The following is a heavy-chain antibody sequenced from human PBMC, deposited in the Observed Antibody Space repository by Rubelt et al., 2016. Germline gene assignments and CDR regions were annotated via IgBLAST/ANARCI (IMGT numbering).Heavy chain of an antibody. CDR1: GGSISSSSYY. V-gene: IGHV4-39*01. CDR3: ARRYSNGLYWFFDL. D-gene: IGHD6-19*01. Sequence: QQQLQESGPGLVKPSETLSLTCTVSGGSISSSSYYWGWIRQPPGKGLEWIGNIYYSGSTYYNPSLKSRVTISVDTSKNQFSLQLISVTAADTAVYYCARRYSNGLYWFFDLWGRGTLVTVSS. CDR2: IYYSGST. J-gene: IGHJ2*01.